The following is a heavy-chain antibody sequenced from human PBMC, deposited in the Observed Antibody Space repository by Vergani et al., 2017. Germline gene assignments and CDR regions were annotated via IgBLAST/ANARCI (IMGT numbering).Heavy chain of an antibody. J-gene: IGHJ4*02. CDR1: GFTFSSYA. CDR2: ISYDGSNK. Sequence: QVQLVESGGGVVQPGRSLRLSCAASGFTFSSYAMHWVRQAPGKGLEWVAVISYDGSNKYYADSGKGRFTISRDNSKNTLYLQMNSLRAEDTAVYYCARDGTTYYYDSSGYYEPDYWGQGTLVTVSS. CDR3: ARDGTTYYYDSSGYYEPDY. D-gene: IGHD3-22*01. V-gene: IGHV3-30-3*01.